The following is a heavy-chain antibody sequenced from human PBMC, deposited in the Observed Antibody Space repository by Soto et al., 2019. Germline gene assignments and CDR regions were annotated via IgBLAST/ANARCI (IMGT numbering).Heavy chain of an antibody. CDR2: IYWDDDK. J-gene: IGHJ5*02. Sequence: QITLKESGPTLVKPTQTLTLTCTFSGFSLSPSGGGVGWIRQPPGKAREWLALIYWDDDKRYSPSLKSRLTITKDTSKNQVVLTMTNMDPVDTATYYCAHRNRSHRRNWFDPWGQGTLVTVSS. V-gene: IGHV2-5*02. CDR3: AHRNRSHRRNWFDP. CDR1: GFSLSPSGGG. D-gene: IGHD2-15*01.